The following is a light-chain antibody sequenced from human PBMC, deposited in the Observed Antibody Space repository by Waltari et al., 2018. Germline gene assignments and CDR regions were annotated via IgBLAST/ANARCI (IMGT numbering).Light chain of an antibody. J-gene: IGLJ2*01. CDR3: QSFDSSLSGVV. CDR2: ANS. CDR1: SSNLGAAYD. V-gene: IGLV1-40*01. Sequence: QSVLTQPPSVSGAPGQGVTISCTGSSSNLGAAYDFHWYQQLPGTAPQILIYANSNRPSGVPDRFSGSKSGTSASLAITGLQAEDEAVYYCQSFDSSLSGVVFGGGTKLTVL.